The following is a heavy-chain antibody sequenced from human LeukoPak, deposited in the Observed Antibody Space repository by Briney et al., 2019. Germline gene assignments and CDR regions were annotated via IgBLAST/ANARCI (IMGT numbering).Heavy chain of an antibody. J-gene: IGHJ3*02. CDR1: GGTFSSYA. V-gene: IGHV1-69*06. D-gene: IGHD3-22*01. CDR2: IIPIFGTA. Sequence: GASVKVSCKASGGTFSSYAISWVRQAPGQGLEWMGGIIPIFGTANYAQKFQGRVTITADKSTSTAYMELSSLRSEDTAVYYCARDAPPTMIVVVGNAFDIWGQGTMVTVSS. CDR3: ARDAPPTMIVVVGNAFDI.